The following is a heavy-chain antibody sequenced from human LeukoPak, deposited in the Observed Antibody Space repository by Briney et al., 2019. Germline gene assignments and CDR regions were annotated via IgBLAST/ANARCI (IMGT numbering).Heavy chain of an antibody. CDR1: GGSISSGGYS. Sequence: SQTLSLTCAVSGGSISSGGYSWSWIRQPPGKGLEWIGSIYYSGSTNYNPSLKSRVTMSVDTSQNQFSLKLSSVTAADTAVYYCARDPVSAAKGSGWFDPWGQGTLVTVSS. J-gene: IGHJ5*02. CDR2: IYYSGST. D-gene: IGHD6-13*01. V-gene: IGHV4-30-4*07. CDR3: ARDPVSAAKGSGWFDP.